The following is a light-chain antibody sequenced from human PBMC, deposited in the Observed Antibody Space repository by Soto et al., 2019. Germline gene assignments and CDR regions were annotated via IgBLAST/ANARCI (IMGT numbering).Light chain of an antibody. CDR2: VAS. CDR1: QTINSY. Sequence: DIQMTQSPSSLSAPVGDTVTITCRASQTINSYLNWYQQKPGQAPKLLIYVASSLQSGVPSRFSGRGSGTDFTLTISSLEPEDFATYYCQQSYNIPLTFGPGTKVDFK. J-gene: IGKJ3*01. CDR3: QQSYNIPLT. V-gene: IGKV1-39*01.